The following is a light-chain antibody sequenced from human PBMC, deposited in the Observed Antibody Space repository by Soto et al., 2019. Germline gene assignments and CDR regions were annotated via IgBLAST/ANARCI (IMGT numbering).Light chain of an antibody. J-gene: IGLJ1*01. Sequence: SYELTQPPSVSVSPGQTARITCSGDALPKQYAYWYQQKPVQAPVVVIYKDNGRPSGIPERFSGSSSGTTVTLTISGVQAEDEAYYYCQSSDSSRRYTYVFGTGTKVTV. V-gene: IGLV3-25*02. CDR3: QSSDSSRRYTYV. CDR1: ALPKQY. CDR2: KDN.